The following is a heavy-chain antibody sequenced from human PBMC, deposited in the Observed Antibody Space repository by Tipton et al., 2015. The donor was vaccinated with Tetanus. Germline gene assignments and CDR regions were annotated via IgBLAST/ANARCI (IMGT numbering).Heavy chain of an antibody. CDR1: GYNFSHYS. CDR2: IDPRDSEA. V-gene: IGHV5-51*01. Sequence: QLVQSGAEVKKPEESLKISCQISGYNFSHYSIGWVRQMPGKGLEWVGIIDPRDSEARYGPSFQGQVIISADKSISTTFLQWGSLTASDTAIYYCARRRSAVLSGGYHWYFDLWGPGTMVTVSS. D-gene: IGHD3-3*01. CDR3: ARRRSAVLSGGYHWYFDL. J-gene: IGHJ2*01.